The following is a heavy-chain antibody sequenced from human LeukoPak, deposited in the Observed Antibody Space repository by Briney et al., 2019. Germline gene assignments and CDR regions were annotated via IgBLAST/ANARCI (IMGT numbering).Heavy chain of an antibody. Sequence: SETLSLTCTVSGGSISSSSYYWGWIRQPPGKGLEWIGSIYYSGSTYYNPSLKSRVTKSVDTSKNQFSLKLSSVTAADTAVYYCARYVYYYDSSGYYMSRRGAFDIWGQGTMVTVSS. CDR2: IYYSGST. CDR1: GGSISSSSYY. D-gene: IGHD3-22*01. J-gene: IGHJ3*02. CDR3: ARYVYYYDSSGYYMSRRGAFDI. V-gene: IGHV4-39*07.